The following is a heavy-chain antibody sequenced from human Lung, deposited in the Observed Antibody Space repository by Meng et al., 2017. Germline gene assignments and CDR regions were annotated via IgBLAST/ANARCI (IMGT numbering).Heavy chain of an antibody. CDR2: ILHSGST. Sequence: QVRLQESGPGLVKPAGTLDLTCAVSGGSITSSALWSLVRQTPEKRLGWLGEILHSGSTNYTQPLESRVTITADKSKNPSSLKVYSVTAADTATYYCARFDISSSGRGDYWGQGILVTVSS. D-gene: IGHD1-26*01. J-gene: IGHJ4*02. CDR1: GGSITSSAL. CDR3: ARFDISSSGRGDY. V-gene: IGHV4-4*02.